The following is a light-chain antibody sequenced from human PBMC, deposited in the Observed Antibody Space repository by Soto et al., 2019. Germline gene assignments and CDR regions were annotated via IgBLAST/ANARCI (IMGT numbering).Light chain of an antibody. CDR3: QQLSKWPRT. Sequence: EIVLTHSPATLSLSPGEKATLSCRASQSVSSYLAWYQQKPGQAPRLLIYDAYNRATGLPARFSGSGSGTDFTITISNLKPEDCAVYYCQQLSKWPRTFGQGTKLEIK. V-gene: IGKV3-11*01. CDR1: QSVSSY. J-gene: IGKJ2*01. CDR2: DAY.